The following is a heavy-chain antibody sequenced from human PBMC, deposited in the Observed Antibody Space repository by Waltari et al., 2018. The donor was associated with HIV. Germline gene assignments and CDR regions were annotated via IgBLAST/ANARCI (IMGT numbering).Heavy chain of an antibody. V-gene: IGHV1-69*04. CDR1: GGTFTSYG. D-gene: IGHD6-13*01. Sequence: QVQLVQSGAEVKKPGSSVKVSCKASGGTFTSYGISWVRQAPGQGLEWMGRIIPILGITNYAQKFQGRVTITADKSTSTAYMELRSLRSEDTAVYYCARGAAAGNNFYYGMDVWGQGTTVTVSS. CDR3: ARGAAAGNNFYYGMDV. J-gene: IGHJ6*02. CDR2: IIPILGIT.